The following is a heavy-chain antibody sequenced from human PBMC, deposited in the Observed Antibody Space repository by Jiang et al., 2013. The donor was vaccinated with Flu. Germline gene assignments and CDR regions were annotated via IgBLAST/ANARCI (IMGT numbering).Heavy chain of an antibody. D-gene: IGHD5-18*01. CDR2: SGST. J-gene: IGHJ4*02. CDR3: ARTITYSYGFGYFDY. CDR1: SISSDY. V-gene: IGHV4-59*01. Sequence: SISSDYWSWIRQPPGKGLEWIGHSGSTNYNPSLKSRVTISVDTSKNQFSLKLSSVTAADTAVYYCARTITYSYGFGYFDYWGQGTLVTVSS.